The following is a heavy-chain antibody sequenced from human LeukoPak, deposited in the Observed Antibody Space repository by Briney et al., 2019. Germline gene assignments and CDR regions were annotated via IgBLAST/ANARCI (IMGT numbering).Heavy chain of an antibody. J-gene: IGHJ4*02. V-gene: IGHV4-39*07. CDR1: GGSISSSSYY. D-gene: IGHD2-2*01. CDR3: ARARERSSFDYFDY. CDR2: IYYSGST. Sequence: SETLSLTCTVSGGSISSSSYYWGWIRQPPGKGLEWIGSIYYSGSTYYNPSLKSRVTISVDRSKNQFSLKLSSVTAADTAVYYCARARERSSFDYFDYWGQGTLVTVSS.